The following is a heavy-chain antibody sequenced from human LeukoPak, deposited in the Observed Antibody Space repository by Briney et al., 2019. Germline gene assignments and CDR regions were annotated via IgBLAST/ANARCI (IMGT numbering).Heavy chain of an antibody. D-gene: IGHD2-8*01. CDR3: ASIAYGPLDY. V-gene: IGHV4-31*03. Sequence: SETLSLTCTVSGGSIGSGGYYWSWIRQHPGKGLEWIGYIYYSGSTYYNPSLKSRVTISVDTSKNQFSLKLSSVTAADTAVYYCASIAYGPLDYWGQGTLVTVSS. J-gene: IGHJ4*02. CDR1: GGSIGSGGYY. CDR2: IYYSGST.